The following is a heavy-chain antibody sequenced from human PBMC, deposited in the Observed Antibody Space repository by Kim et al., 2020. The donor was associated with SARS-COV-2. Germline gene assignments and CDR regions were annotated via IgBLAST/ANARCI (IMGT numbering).Heavy chain of an antibody. CDR1: GFTLSKYA. CDR3: AKGGSTSNYAFDL. V-gene: IGHV3-23*01. D-gene: IGHD2-2*01. Sequence: GGSLRLSCAAPGFTLSKYAMSWVRQTPGKGLEWVSIISVNGDFTYYADSVKGRFTISRDNSKNTLYLQMNSLRAEDTAVYYCAKGGSTSNYAFDLWGQGT. CDR2: ISVNGDFT. J-gene: IGHJ3*01.